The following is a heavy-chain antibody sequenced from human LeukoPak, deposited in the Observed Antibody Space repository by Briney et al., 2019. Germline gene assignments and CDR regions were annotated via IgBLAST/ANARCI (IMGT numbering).Heavy chain of an antibody. CDR1: GYTFTGYY. D-gene: IGHD6-13*01. Sequence: ASVKVSCKAPGYTFTGYYMHWVRQAPGQGLEWMGWINPNSGGTNYAQKFQGRVTMTRDTSISTAYVELSRLRSDDTAVYYCARALRPIAAGAQPTNHMDVWGKGTTVTVSS. CDR3: ARALRPIAAGAQPTNHMDV. CDR2: INPNSGGT. V-gene: IGHV1-2*02. J-gene: IGHJ6*03.